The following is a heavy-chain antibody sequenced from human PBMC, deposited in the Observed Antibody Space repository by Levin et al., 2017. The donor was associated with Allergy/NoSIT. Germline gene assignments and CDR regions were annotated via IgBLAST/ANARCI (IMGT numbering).Heavy chain of an antibody. V-gene: IGHV3-21*01. D-gene: IGHD3-22*01. CDR3: ARVATHDYDSSA. CDR1: GFTFSSYS. J-gene: IGHJ5*02. CDR2: ISSTSSYI. Sequence: GGSLRLSCAASGFTFSSYSMNWVRQGPGKGLEWVSAISSTSSYIYYADSVKGRFTISRDNAKNSLYLQMNSLRAEDTAVYYCARVATHDYDSSALGQGTLVTVSS.